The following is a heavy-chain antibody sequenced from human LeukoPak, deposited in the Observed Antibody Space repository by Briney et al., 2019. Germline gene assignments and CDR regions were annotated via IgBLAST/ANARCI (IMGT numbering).Heavy chain of an antibody. D-gene: IGHD2-15*01. CDR1: GGSISSYY. J-gene: IGHJ6*03. CDR3: ARGLPNCSGGSCYYYYYYMDV. Sequence: SETLSLTCTVSGGSISSYYWSWIRQPPGEGLGWIGYIYYSGSTNYNPSLKSRVTISVDTSKNQFSLKLSSVTAADTAVYYCARGLPNCSGGSCYYYYYYMDVWGKGTTVTVSS. V-gene: IGHV4-59*01. CDR2: IYYSGST.